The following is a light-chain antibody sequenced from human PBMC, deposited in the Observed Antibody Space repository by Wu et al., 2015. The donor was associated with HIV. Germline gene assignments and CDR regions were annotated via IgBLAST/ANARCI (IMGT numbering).Light chain of an antibody. V-gene: IGKV3-15*01. J-gene: IGKJ2*01. CDR1: QSVSNK. CDR3: QQHNTWPFT. Sequence: EIVMTQSPATLSVSPGERATLSCRASQSVSNKIAWYQQKPGQAPRLLIYGASTRVSGTPARFSGGGSGTEFTLTISSLQSEDFAVYYCQQHNTWPFTFGQGAKLEIK. CDR2: GAS.